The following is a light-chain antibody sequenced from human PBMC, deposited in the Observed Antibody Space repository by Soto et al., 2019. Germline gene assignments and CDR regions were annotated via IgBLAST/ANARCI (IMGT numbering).Light chain of an antibody. J-gene: IGLJ1*01. CDR1: SSDVGSYSL. CDR2: EVS. CDR3: CSYAASTTLYV. Sequence: QSVLTQPACVSGSPGQSITISCTGTSSDVGSYSLVSWYQQHPGKAPKLMIYEVSKRPSGVSNRFSASKSGNTASLTISGLQAEDEADYYCCSYAASTTLYVFGSGTKVTVL. V-gene: IGLV2-23*02.